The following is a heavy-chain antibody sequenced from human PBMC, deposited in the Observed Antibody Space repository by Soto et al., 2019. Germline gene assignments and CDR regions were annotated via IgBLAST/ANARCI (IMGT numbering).Heavy chain of an antibody. CDR3: VRGGVISAGDY. CDR2: INPNSGDT. V-gene: IGHV1-2*02. Sequence: EASVKVSCKASEYTFTGYYMHWVRQAPGQGLEWMGWINPNSGDTNSAQKFRGRVTMTWDTSISTAYMELSRLRSDDTAVYYCVRGGVISAGDYWGQGTLVTVSS. CDR1: EYTFTGYY. D-gene: IGHD6-6*01. J-gene: IGHJ4*02.